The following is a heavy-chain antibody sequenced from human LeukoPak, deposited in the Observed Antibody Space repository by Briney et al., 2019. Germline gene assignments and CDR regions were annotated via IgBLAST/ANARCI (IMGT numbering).Heavy chain of an antibody. J-gene: IGHJ3*02. D-gene: IGHD6-13*01. CDR3: ARDRGQQLVIADAFDI. CDR1: GFTFTSYG. V-gene: IGHV1-18*01. CDR2: ISAYNGNT. Sequence: GGSLRLSCAASGFTFTSYGISWVRQAPGQGLEWMGWISAYNGNTNYAQKLQGRVTMTTDTSTSTAYMELRSLRSDDTAVYYCARDRGQQLVIADAFDIWGQGTMVTVSS.